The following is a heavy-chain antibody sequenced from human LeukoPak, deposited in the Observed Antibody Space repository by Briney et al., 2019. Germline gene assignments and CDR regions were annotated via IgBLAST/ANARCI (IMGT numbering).Heavy chain of an antibody. V-gene: IGHV3-23*01. CDR1: GFTFSSFT. D-gene: IGHD5-12*01. Sequence: GGSLGLSCATSGFTFSSFTMNWVRQAPGKGLEWVSTISDGSRDTHYAGSVKGRFTISRDDSQNIVYLQMESLRAEDTALYYCTTRLRNHFDYWGQGTQVTVSS. CDR3: TTRLRNHFDY. J-gene: IGHJ4*02. CDR2: ISDGSRDT.